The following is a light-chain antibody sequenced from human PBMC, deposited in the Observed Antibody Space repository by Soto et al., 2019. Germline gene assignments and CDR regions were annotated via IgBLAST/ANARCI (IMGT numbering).Light chain of an antibody. J-gene: IGKJ1*01. CDR3: MQALELRT. V-gene: IGKV2-28*01. CDR2: LGF. Sequence: DIVMTQSPLSLTVTPGEPASISCRSSQSLLYSNGYNYLDWYPQKPGQSPQLLIYLGFNRASGVPDRFSGSGSGTDFTLKISRVEAEDVGVYYCMQALELRTFSQGTKVDIK. CDR1: QSLLYSNGYNY.